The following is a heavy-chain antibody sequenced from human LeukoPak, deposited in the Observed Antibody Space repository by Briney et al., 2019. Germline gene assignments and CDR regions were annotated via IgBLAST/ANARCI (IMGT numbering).Heavy chain of an antibody. CDR2: INPNSGGT. J-gene: IGHJ4*02. Sequence: ASVKVSCKASGYTFTGYYMHWVRQAPGQGLEWMGWINPNSGGTNYAQKFQGRVTMTRDTSISTAYMELSRLRSDDTAAYYCARDPLVKWFGEPTIDYWGQGTLVTVSS. CDR1: GYTFTGYY. CDR3: ARDPLVKWFGEPTIDY. V-gene: IGHV1-2*02. D-gene: IGHD3-10*01.